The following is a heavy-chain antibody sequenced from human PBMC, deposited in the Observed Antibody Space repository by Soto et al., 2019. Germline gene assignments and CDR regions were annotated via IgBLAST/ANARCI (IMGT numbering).Heavy chain of an antibody. Sequence: QVQLVESWGCVVQPGRSLTLSCAASGFPFSSYGIHWVRLATGRGLEWVANIWYDETNKNYAGSVKGRFTISRENSKSALYWLRNGVRVEDTGVYYWARVPGREQRLAWFDYWGQGILVTVSS. CDR3: ARVPGREQRLAWFDY. CDR2: IWYDETNK. CDR1: GFPFSSYG. J-gene: IGHJ4*02. V-gene: IGHV3-33*01. D-gene: IGHD6-25*01.